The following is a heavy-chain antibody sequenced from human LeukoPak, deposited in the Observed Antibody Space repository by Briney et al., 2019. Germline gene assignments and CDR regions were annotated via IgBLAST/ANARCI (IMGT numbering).Heavy chain of an antibody. CDR1: RITFRDYW. V-gene: IGHV3-7*01. Sequence: GGSLRLSSARSRITFRDYWMKWVREAPGQGREGVASIRQDGRQKDYADSVKGRFTTSRDNAKKSMYLQMDSLRAEDTAVYYCATLPHRDSSGYHDFWGQGILVTVSS. J-gene: IGHJ4*02. CDR3: ATLPHRDSSGYHDF. CDR2: IRQDGRQK. D-gene: IGHD3-22*01.